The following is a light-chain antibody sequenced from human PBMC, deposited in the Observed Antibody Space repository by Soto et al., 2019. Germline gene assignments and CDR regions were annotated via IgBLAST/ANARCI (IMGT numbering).Light chain of an antibody. CDR3: QSYDSSLSGVV. J-gene: IGLJ2*01. V-gene: IGLV1-40*01. CDR1: SSNIRAGYD. Sequence: QSVLTQPPSVSGAPGQGVTISCTGSSSNIRAGYDVHWYQQLPGTAPKLLIYGNNNRPSGVPDRFSGSRSGTSASLAVTGLQAEDEADYYCQSYDSSLSGVVFGRGTQLTVL. CDR2: GNN.